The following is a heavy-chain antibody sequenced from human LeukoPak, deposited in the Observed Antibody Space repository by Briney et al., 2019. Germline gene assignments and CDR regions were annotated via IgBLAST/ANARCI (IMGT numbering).Heavy chain of an antibody. J-gene: IGHJ4*02. D-gene: IGHD5-18*01. Sequence: GGSLRLSCAASGFTFTSFFMNWVRQAPGKGLEWVSSISISSSYIYYADSVKGRFTISRDNSKNSLFLQMNSLRAEDTAVYYCARLDPDTAMVIGYWGQGTLVTVSS. V-gene: IGHV3-21*01. CDR1: GFTFTSFF. CDR3: ARLDPDTAMVIGY. CDR2: ISISSSYI.